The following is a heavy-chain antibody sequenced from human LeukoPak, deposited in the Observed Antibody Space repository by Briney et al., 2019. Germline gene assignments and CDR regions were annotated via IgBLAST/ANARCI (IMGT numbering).Heavy chain of an antibody. CDR1: GYTLTELS. D-gene: IGHD6-19*01. CDR2: FDPEDGET. CDR3: ATGGSGWYDLPYFDY. V-gene: IGHV1-24*01. Sequence: ASVRVSCKVSGYTLTELSMHWVRQALGKGPEWMGGFDPEDGETIYAQKFQGRVTMTEDTSTDTAYMELSSLRSEDTAVYYCATGGSGWYDLPYFDYWGQGTLVTVSS. J-gene: IGHJ4*02.